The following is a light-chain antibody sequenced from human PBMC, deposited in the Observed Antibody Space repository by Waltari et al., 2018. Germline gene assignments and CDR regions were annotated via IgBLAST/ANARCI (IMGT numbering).Light chain of an antibody. CDR1: QNINQY. CDR2: KAS. CDR3: QQYISYSL. Sequence: DIQMTQSPSTLSASVGDRVTITCRASQNINQYLAWYQQKPGKAPNLLIYKASTLQSGVPSRFSASGSGTEFTLTISSLQPDDFATYYCQQYISYSLFGPGTKVDIK. J-gene: IGKJ3*01. V-gene: IGKV1-5*03.